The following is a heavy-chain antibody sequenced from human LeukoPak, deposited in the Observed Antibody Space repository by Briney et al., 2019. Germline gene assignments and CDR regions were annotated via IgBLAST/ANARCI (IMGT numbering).Heavy chain of an antibody. Sequence: PGGSLRLSCAASGLTFSSYAMSWVRQAPGKGLEWVSAISGSGGSTYYADSVKSRFTISRDNSKNTLYLQMNSLRAEDTAVYYCAKAPDIVVVPAACYFDYWGQGTLVTVSS. V-gene: IGHV3-23*01. J-gene: IGHJ4*02. CDR3: AKAPDIVVVPAACYFDY. D-gene: IGHD2-2*01. CDR2: ISGSGGST. CDR1: GLTFSSYA.